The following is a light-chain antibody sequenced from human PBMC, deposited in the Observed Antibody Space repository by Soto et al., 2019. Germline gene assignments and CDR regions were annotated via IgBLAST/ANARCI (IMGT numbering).Light chain of an antibody. V-gene: IGLV2-23*01. CDR2: EDT. J-gene: IGLJ3*02. CDR3: CSYAGSSTWV. Sequence: QSVLTQPASVSGSPGQSITISCSATSSDVGSFQVVSWYQHHPGKAPKVMIYEDTKRPSGISNRFSGSKSGNTASLTISGLQAEDEAYYYCCSYAGSSTWVLGGGTKVTVL. CDR1: SSDVGSFQV.